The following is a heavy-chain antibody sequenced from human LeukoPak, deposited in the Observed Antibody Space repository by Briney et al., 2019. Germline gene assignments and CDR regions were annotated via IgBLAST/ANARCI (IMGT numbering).Heavy chain of an antibody. V-gene: IGHV3-49*04. CDR2: IRSKAFRGAT. CDR3: SSVFDTSSYYHSGVDY. D-gene: IGHD3-22*01. J-gene: IGHJ4*02. Sequence: GRSLTLSCTGSGFTFGDFVMSWVRQAPGKGLEWVGFIRSKAFRGATQYSASVGGRFTISRDDYKSIAYLQGNSLSTEDTAIYYCSSVFDTSSYYHSGVDYWGQGALVTVSS. CDR1: GFTFGDFV.